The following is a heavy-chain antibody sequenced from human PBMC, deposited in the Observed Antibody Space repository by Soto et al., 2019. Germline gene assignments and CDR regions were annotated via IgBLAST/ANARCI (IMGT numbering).Heavy chain of an antibody. CDR2: ISSSSSTI. D-gene: IGHD6-19*01. V-gene: IGHV3-48*01. Sequence: EVQLVESGGGLVQPGGSLRLSCAASGFTFSSYSMNWVRQAPGKGLEWVSYISSSSSTIYYADSVKGRFTISRDNAKNSLYRQMNSLRAEDTAVYYCARARIAVAGTFYFDYWGQGTLVTVSS. CDR3: ARARIAVAGTFYFDY. CDR1: GFTFSSYS. J-gene: IGHJ4*02.